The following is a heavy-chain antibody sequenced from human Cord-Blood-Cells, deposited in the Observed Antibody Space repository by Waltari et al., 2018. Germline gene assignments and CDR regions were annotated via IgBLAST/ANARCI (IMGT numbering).Heavy chain of an antibody. CDR2: INPNSGGT. Sequence: QVQLVQSGAEVKKPGASVKVSCKASGYTFTGYHMHWVRQAPGQGLEWMGWINPNSGGTNYAQKFQGRVTMTRDTSISTAYMELSRLRSDDTAVYYCARRGVGVFGVVTLVDYWGQGTLVTVSS. D-gene: IGHD3-3*01. CDR3: ARRGVGVFGVVTLVDY. CDR1: GYTFTGYH. J-gene: IGHJ4*02. V-gene: IGHV1-2*02.